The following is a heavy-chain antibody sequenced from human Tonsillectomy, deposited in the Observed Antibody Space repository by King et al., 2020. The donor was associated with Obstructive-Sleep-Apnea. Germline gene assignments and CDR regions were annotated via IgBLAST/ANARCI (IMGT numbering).Heavy chain of an antibody. CDR3: AREDPYSSRPFDY. Sequence: VQLVESGGGLVKPGGSLRLSCAASGFIFSDYYMSWIRQASGKGLEWVSYISSSGSTIYYADSVKGRFTISRDNAKNSLYLQMNSLRAEDTAVYYCAREDPYSSRPFDYWGQGTLVTVSS. D-gene: IGHD6-13*01. V-gene: IGHV3-11*01. CDR1: GFIFSDYY. CDR2: ISSSGSTI. J-gene: IGHJ4*02.